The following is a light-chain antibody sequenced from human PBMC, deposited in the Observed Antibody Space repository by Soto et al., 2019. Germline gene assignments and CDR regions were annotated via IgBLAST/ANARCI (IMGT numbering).Light chain of an antibody. V-gene: IGKV1-39*01. CDR1: QSISSY. CDR3: DQRNNNPRT. Sequence: DIQLTQSPSSLSASVGDRVTISCRASQSISSYLKWYQQKPGKAPKLLIYAASSLQSGVPSRFSGSASGTDFTLTNSSLQPENEGVYSCDQRNNNPRTLGQGTRLEIK. CDR2: AAS. J-gene: IGKJ5*01.